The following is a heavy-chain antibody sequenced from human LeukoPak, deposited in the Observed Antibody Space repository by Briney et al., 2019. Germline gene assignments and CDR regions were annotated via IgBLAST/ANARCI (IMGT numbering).Heavy chain of an antibody. D-gene: IGHD3-22*01. CDR1: GFTFSSYA. V-gene: IGHV3-23*01. Sequence: PGGSLRLSCAASGFTFSSYAMSWVRQAPGKGLEWGSAVSGSGGSTYYADSVKGRFTISRDNSKNTLYLQMNSLRAEDTAVYYCAKVYDYYDCSGYYPLFDYWGQGTLVTVSS. CDR3: AKVYDYYDCSGYYPLFDY. J-gene: IGHJ4*02. CDR2: VSGSGGST.